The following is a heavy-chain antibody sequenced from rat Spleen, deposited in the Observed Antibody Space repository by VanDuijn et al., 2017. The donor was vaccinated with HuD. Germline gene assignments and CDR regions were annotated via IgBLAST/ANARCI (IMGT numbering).Heavy chain of an antibody. Sequence: EVQLVESGGGLVQPGRSLKLSCAASGFTFSDYYMAWVRQAPTKGLEWVATISYDGSSTYYRDSVKGRFTISRDNAKSTLYLQMDSLRSEDTATYYCARHFDYWGQGVMVTVSS. CDR1: GFTFSDYY. CDR3: ARHFDY. V-gene: IGHV5-29*01. CDR2: ISYDGSST. J-gene: IGHJ2*01.